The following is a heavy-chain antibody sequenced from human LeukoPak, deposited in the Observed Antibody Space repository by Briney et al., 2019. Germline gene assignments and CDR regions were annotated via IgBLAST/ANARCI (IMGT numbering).Heavy chain of an antibody. CDR3: ARGPESGSYFAWFGP. V-gene: IGHV4-34*01. CDR2: INHSGST. J-gene: IGHJ5*02. Sequence: SETLSLTCTVYGGSFSGFFRNWIRPPPGKGREWIGEINHSGSTHYNPSLKSRVTISIDTSKNQISLKLTSVTAADTAVYYCARGPESGSYFAWFGPWGQGTLVTVSS. D-gene: IGHD3-10*01. CDR1: GGSFSGFF.